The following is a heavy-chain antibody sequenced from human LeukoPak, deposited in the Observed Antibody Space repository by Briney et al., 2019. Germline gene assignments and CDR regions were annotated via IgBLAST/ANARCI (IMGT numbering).Heavy chain of an antibody. J-gene: IGHJ3*02. V-gene: IGHV3-23*01. CDR2: SSNTGGST. CDR1: GFSFSNSA. D-gene: IGHD5-24*01. CDR3: VKSTGKDGYRDVFDI. Sequence: GGSLSLSCTASGFSFSNSAINWVSQSPGKGLGLISNSSNTGGSTNQADPVQGRFSISRDNSKKMLYLHVYSLGAEDTAIYFCVKSTGKDGYRDVFDIGGERTMVSVS.